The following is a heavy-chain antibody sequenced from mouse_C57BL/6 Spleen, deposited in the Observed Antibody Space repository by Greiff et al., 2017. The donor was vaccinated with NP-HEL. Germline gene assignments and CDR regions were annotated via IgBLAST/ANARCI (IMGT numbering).Heavy chain of an antibody. V-gene: IGHV1-15*01. J-gene: IGHJ4*01. CDR3: TRSTTVVATRAMDY. CDR1: GYTFTDYE. D-gene: IGHD1-1*01. CDR2: IDPETGGT. Sequence: QVHVKQSGAELVRPGASVTLSCKASGYTFTDYEMHWVKQTPVHGLEWIGAIDPETGGTAYNQKFKGKAILTADKSSSTAYMELRSLTSEDSAVYYCTRSTTVVATRAMDYWGQGTSVTVSS.